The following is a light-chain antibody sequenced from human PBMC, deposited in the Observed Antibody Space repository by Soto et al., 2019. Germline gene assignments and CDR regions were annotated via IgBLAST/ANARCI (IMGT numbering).Light chain of an antibody. V-gene: IGLV1-40*01. J-gene: IGLJ1*01. CDR2: GNS. Sequence: QSVLTQPPSVSGALGQRVTISCTGSSSNIGAGYDVHWYQQLPGTAPKLLIHGNSNRPSGVPDRFSGSKSGTSASLAITGLQAEDEADYYCQSYDSSLSGYVFGTGTKVTVL. CDR3: QSYDSSLSGYV. CDR1: SSNIGAGYD.